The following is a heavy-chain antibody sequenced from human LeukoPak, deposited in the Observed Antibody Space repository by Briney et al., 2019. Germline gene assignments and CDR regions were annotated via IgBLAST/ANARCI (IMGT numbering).Heavy chain of an antibody. J-gene: IGHJ4*02. V-gene: IGHV4-59*08. CDR2: SYYRGST. CDR1: VGSISSYF. Sequence: PSETLSLTCTVSVGSISSYFWSLIRHPPGKGLERIGYSYYRGSTNYNPSRNSQVTISVDTSKNQSSLKLRSATAADTAVYYCARLNDGYNFKQLDYWGQGTLVTVSS. D-gene: IGHD5-24*01. CDR3: ARLNDGYNFKQLDY.